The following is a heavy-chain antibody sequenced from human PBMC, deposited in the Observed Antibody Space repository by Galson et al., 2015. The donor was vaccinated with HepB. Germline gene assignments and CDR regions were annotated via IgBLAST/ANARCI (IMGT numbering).Heavy chain of an antibody. CDR1: GFTFSSYA. CDR2: ISGSGGST. CDR3: AKLTIFGVVIDYFDY. V-gene: IGHV3-23*01. Sequence: SLRLSCAASGFTFSSYAMSWVRQAPGKGLEWVSAISGSGGSTYYADSVKGRFTISRDNSKNTLYLQMNSLRAEDTAVYYCAKLTIFGVVIDYFDYWGQGTLVTVSS. D-gene: IGHD3-3*01. J-gene: IGHJ4*02.